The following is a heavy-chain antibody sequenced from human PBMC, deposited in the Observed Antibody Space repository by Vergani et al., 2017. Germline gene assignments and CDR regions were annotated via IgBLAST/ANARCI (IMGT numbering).Heavy chain of an antibody. CDR2: IYHSGST. D-gene: IGHD5-12*01. CDR1: GGSISSSNW. CDR3: ARRRGYSGYDPDY. V-gene: IGHV4-4*02. J-gene: IGHJ4*02. Sequence: QLQLQESGPGLVKPSETLSLSCTVSGGSISSSNWWSWVRQPPGKGLEWIGEIYHSGSTNYNPSLKSRVTISVDKSKNQFSLKLSSVTAADTAVYYCARRRGYSGYDPDYWGQGTLVTVSS.